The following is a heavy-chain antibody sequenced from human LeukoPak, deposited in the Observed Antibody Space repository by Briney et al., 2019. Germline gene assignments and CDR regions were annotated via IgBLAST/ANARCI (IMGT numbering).Heavy chain of an antibody. J-gene: IGHJ3*01. D-gene: IGHD4-17*01. V-gene: IGHV3-53*01. CDR2: IYSGGGT. CDR3: ARSGGWAYGDYDGLMAFDV. Sequence: PGGSLRLSCAASGFIVSNNYMNWVRQAPGKGLEWVSIIYSGGGTYYADFVKGRFTISRDNSKNTLYLQMNSLRADDTAVYYCARSGGWAYGDYDGLMAFDVWGQGTMVTVSS. CDR1: GFIVSNNY.